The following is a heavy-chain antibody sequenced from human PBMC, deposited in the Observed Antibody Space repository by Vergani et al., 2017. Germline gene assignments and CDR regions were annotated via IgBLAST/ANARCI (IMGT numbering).Heavy chain of an antibody. CDR2: INPNSGGT. CDR1: GYTFTGYY. J-gene: IGHJ4*02. CDR3: AKHSGWVVAFLEN. Sequence: QVQLVQSGAEVKKPGASVKVSCKASGYTFTGYYMHWVRQAPGQGLEWMGWINPNSGGTNYAQKFQGRVTMTRDTSISTAYMELSSLRSEDTAVYYCAKHSGWVVAFLENWGQGTLVTVSS. D-gene: IGHD6-19*01. V-gene: IGHV1-2*02.